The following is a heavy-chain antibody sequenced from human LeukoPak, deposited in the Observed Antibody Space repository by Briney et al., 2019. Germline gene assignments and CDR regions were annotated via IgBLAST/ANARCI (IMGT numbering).Heavy chain of an antibody. V-gene: IGHV3-33*08. CDR1: GFTFSNYW. CDR2: IWNDGSNK. D-gene: IGHD3-10*01. J-gene: IGHJ4*02. CDR3: ARASGPFDY. Sequence: GGSLRLSCATSGFTFSNYWMAWVRQAPGKGLEWVAVIWNDGSNKYYADSVKGRFTISRDNSKNTLYLQMNSLRAEDTAVYSCARASGPFDYWGQGTLVTVSS.